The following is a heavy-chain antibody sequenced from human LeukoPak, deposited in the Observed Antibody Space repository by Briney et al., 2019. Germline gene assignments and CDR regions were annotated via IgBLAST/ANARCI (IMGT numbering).Heavy chain of an antibody. CDR2: INHSGST. J-gene: IGHJ4*02. V-gene: IGHV4-34*01. CDR1: GGSFSGYY. Sequence: SETLSLTCAVYGGSFSGYYWSWIRQPLGKGLEWIGEINHSGSTNYNPSLKSRVTISVDTSKNQFSLKLSSVTAADTAVYYCARGKGYNHFDYWGQGTLVTVSS. CDR3: ARGKGYNHFDY. D-gene: IGHD5-18*01.